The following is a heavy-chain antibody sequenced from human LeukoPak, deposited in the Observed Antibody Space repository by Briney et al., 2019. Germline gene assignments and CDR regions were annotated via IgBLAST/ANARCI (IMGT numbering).Heavy chain of an antibody. Sequence: GGSLRLSCAASGFTFDGYAMHWVRQAPGKGLEWVSLISGDGDSTYYADSVKGRFTISRDNSKNSLYLQMNSLRTEDTALYYCAKDIRQQLVLGASDIWGQGTMVTVSS. CDR3: AKDIRQQLVLGASDI. D-gene: IGHD6-13*01. CDR1: GFTFDGYA. V-gene: IGHV3-43*02. J-gene: IGHJ3*02. CDR2: ISGDGDST.